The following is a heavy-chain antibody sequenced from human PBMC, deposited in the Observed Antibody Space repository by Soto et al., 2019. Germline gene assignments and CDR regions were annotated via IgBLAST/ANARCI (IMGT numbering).Heavy chain of an antibody. Sequence: QVQLRQSGPGLVKPSQTLSLTCTVSGGSISRSGYYWSWIRQRPGKGLEWIGNIHDSGSADYNPSLKDRLSISVDTSKNQFSLKLTSMTAADTAVYFCAREVRGGDCYYNWFDPWGQGTQVTVSS. J-gene: IGHJ5*02. CDR1: GGSISRSGYY. V-gene: IGHV4-31*03. CDR2: IHDSGSA. CDR3: AREVRGGDCYYNWFDP. D-gene: IGHD2-21*01.